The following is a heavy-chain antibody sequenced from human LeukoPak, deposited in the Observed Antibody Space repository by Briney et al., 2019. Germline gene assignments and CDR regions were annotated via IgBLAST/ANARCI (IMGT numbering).Heavy chain of an antibody. Sequence: SETLSLTCTVSGASISSYYWSWIRQPPGKGLEWIGHIFASGSTNYNPSLKSRVTISVDTSKNHLSLKLISVTAADTAVYYCATQGFSVAGKRSWFDPWGQGTLVTVSS. V-gene: IGHV4-4*09. D-gene: IGHD6-19*01. CDR1: GASISSYY. J-gene: IGHJ5*02. CDR2: IFASGST. CDR3: ATQGFSVAGKRSWFDP.